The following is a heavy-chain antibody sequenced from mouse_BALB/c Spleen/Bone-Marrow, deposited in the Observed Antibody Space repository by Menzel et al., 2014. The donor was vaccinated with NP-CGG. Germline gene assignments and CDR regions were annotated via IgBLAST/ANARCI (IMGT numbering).Heavy chain of an antibody. CDR2: IYPGNSDT. D-gene: IGHD2-14*01. J-gene: IGHJ2*01. CDR1: GYPFSNYW. Sequence: EVQLQQSGTVLARPGAAVKMSCKASGYPFSNYWMHWVKQRPGQGLEWIGTIYPGNSDTTYNQKFKGKATLTAVTSTSTAYMELSSLTNEDSAVYYCTTLVRNKFDYWGQGTTLTVSS. V-gene: IGHV1-5*01. CDR3: TTLVRNKFDY.